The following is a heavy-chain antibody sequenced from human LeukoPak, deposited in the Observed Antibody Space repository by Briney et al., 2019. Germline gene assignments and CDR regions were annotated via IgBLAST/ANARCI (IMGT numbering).Heavy chain of an antibody. V-gene: IGHV3-48*02. CDR1: GFTFSSYS. D-gene: IGHD6-25*01. Sequence: GGSLRLSCAASGFTFSSYSMNWVRQAPGKGLEWVSSISSSSSTIYYADSVKGRFTISRDNAKNSLYLQMNSLRDEDTAVYYCAKEPTSYSSGWYFHDWGQGTLVIVSS. J-gene: IGHJ1*01. CDR2: ISSSSSTI. CDR3: AKEPTSYSSGWYFHD.